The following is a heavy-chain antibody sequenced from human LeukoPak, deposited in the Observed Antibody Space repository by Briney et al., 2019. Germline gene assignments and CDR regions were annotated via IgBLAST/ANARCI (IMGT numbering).Heavy chain of an antibody. D-gene: IGHD4-17*01. Sequence: GGSLRLSCAASGFTFSNYAMTWVRQAPGKGLEWVSAISGSGTNTYYADSVKGRFTISRDNSKNTLYLQMNSLRAEDTAVYYCAIGLYGGPFDYWGQETLVTVSS. CDR2: ISGSGTNT. V-gene: IGHV3-23*01. CDR1: GFTFSNYA. CDR3: AIGLYGGPFDY. J-gene: IGHJ4*02.